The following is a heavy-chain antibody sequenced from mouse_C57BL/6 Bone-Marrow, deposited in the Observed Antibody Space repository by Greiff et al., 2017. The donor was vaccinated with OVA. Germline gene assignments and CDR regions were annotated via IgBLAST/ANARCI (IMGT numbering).Heavy chain of an antibody. Sequence: VQRVESGPGLVAPSQRLSITCTVSGFSLTSYAISWVRQPPGKGLEWLGVIWTGGGTNYNSALKSRLSISKDNSKSQVFLKMNSLQTDDTARYYCARNLGVHYSNSLYAMDYWGQGTSVTVSS. CDR2: IWTGGGT. D-gene: IGHD2-5*01. J-gene: IGHJ4*01. CDR3: ARNLGVHYSNSLYAMDY. V-gene: IGHV2-9-1*01. CDR1: GFSLTSYA.